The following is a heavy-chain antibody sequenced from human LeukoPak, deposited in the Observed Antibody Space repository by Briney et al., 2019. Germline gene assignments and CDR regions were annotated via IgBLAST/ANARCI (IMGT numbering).Heavy chain of an antibody. CDR3: AKIDL. CDR2: ISGKSETR. J-gene: IGHJ3*01. V-gene: IGHV3-23*01. CDR1: GSTFSSHA. Sequence: GGSLRLSCVASGSTFSSHAMSWVRQGPAKGLEWVAAISGKSETRFYIDSVKGRFTIFRDNSKNTVYLQMNRLRPEDTAIYYCAKIDLWGQGTLVTVSS.